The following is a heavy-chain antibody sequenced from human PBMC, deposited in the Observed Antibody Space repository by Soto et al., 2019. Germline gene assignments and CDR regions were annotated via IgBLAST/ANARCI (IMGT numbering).Heavy chain of an antibody. CDR1: RFTYSNSA. Sequence: GRSLRLSCAASRFTYSNSAMHWVRQAPCKPLEWVAIISHDGSRKYYADSVKGRFTISRDNSKSTLYLLVSSLIGEDTAAHYCARGVAGDSYAVTSHLRDWGQGALVTVSS. J-gene: IGHJ4*02. CDR3: ARGVAGDSYAVTSHLRD. V-gene: IGHV3-30-3*01. CDR2: ISHDGSRK. D-gene: IGHD5-18*01.